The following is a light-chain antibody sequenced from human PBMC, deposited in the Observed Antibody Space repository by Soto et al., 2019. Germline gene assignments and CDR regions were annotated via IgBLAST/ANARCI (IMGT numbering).Light chain of an antibody. CDR2: QAS. CDR3: QQYNSYSSVT. Sequence: DIQMTQSPSTLSASVGDRVTIACRASQSVSNWLAWYQQKPGRAPKVLIYQASSLESGVPSRFSGSGSGTEFTLTISSLQPDDFATYYCQQYNSYSSVTFGGGTKVEIK. J-gene: IGKJ4*01. CDR1: QSVSNW. V-gene: IGKV1-5*03.